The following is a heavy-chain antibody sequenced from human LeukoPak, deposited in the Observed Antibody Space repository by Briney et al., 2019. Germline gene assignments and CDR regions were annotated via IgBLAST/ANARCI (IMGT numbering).Heavy chain of an antibody. CDR3: ARDRRFGDYDPGWYFDL. CDR2: ISGSGGST. D-gene: IGHD4-17*01. CDR1: GFTFSSYW. Sequence: GGSLRLSCAASGFTFSSYWMSWVRQAPGKGLEWVSAISGSGGSTYYADSVKGRFTISRDNSKNTLYLQMNSLRAEDTAVYYCARDRRFGDYDPGWYFDLWGRGTLVTVSS. V-gene: IGHV3-23*01. J-gene: IGHJ2*01.